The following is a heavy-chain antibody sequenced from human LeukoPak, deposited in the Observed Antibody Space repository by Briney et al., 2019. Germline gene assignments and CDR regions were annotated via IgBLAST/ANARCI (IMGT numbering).Heavy chain of an antibody. V-gene: IGHV3-7*01. J-gene: IGHJ4*02. Sequence: GGSLRLSCAASGFTFSSYWMSWIRQAPGKGLEWVANIKQDGSEKYYVDSVKGRFTISRDNAKNSLYLQMNSLRAEDTAEYYCARESSSGYTDYWGQGTLVTVSS. CDR1: GFTFSSYW. CDR2: IKQDGSEK. D-gene: IGHD3-22*01. CDR3: ARESSSGYTDY.